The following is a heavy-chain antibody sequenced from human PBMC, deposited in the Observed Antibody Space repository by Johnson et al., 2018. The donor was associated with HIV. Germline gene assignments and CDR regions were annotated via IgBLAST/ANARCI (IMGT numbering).Heavy chain of an antibody. Sequence: QVQLVESGGGLVKPGGSLRLSCAAYGFTLSDYYMSWVRQAPGKGLEWVSYISSRDSTIYYEDSVKGRFTISRDNAKNSLYLQMNSLRGEETAVYYCARDGSGSSPVDAFDIWGQGTMVTVSS. J-gene: IGHJ3*02. CDR1: GFTLSDYY. D-gene: IGHD1-26*01. CDR2: ISSRDSTI. CDR3: ARDGSGSSPVDAFDI. V-gene: IGHV3-11*04.